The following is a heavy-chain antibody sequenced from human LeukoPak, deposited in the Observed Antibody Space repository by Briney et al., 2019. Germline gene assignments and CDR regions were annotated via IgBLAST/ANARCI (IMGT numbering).Heavy chain of an antibody. J-gene: IGHJ4*02. V-gene: IGHV1-2*06. CDR2: INPNSGGT. CDR1: GYTFTGYY. CDR3: ARGLYYYDSSGYLPLY. D-gene: IGHD3-22*01. Sequence: SVKVSCKASGYTFTGYYMHWVRQAPGQGLEWMGRINPNSGGTNYAQKFQGRVTMTRDTSISTAYMELSRLRSEDTAVYYCARGLYYYDSSGYLPLYWGQGTLVTVSS.